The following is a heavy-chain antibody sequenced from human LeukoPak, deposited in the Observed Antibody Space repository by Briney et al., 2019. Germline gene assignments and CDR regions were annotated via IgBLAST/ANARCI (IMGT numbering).Heavy chain of an antibody. CDR2: IYHSGST. CDR3: ARDPEGGPPYWYFDL. CDR1: GGSISSGGYS. D-gene: IGHD1-14*01. Sequence: SETLSLTCAVSGGSISSGGYSWSWIRQPPGKGLEWIGYIYHSGSTYYNPSLKSRVTISVDRSKNQFSLKLSSVTAADTAVYYCARDPEGGPPYWYFDLWGQGTLVTVSS. V-gene: IGHV4-30-2*01. J-gene: IGHJ2*01.